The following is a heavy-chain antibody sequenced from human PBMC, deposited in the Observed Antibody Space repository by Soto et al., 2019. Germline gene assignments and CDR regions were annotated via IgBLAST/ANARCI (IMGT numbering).Heavy chain of an antibody. V-gene: IGHV4-31*03. CDR3: ARGVTIFGEGYYYYYYMDV. Sequence: SETLSLTCTVSGGSISSGGYYWSWIRQHPGKGLEWIGYIYYSGSTYYNPSLKSRVTISVDTSKNQFSLKLSSVTAADTAVYYCARGVTIFGEGYYYYYYMDVWGKGTTVTVSS. CDR2: IYYSGST. D-gene: IGHD3-3*01. CDR1: GGSISSGGYY. J-gene: IGHJ6*03.